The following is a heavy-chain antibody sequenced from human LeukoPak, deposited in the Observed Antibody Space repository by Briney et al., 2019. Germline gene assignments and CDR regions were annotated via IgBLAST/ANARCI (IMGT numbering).Heavy chain of an antibody. Sequence: GSLRLSCAASGFTFSNYWMTWVRQAPGKGLEWVAHINQDGSKEYYMDSVKARFTISRDNAKNSLSLQMNSLRAEDTAVYYCVRDGGVSGYDLLDYWGQGTLVSVSS. CDR2: INQDGSKE. J-gene: IGHJ4*02. CDR1: GFTFSNYW. V-gene: IGHV3-7*01. D-gene: IGHD5-12*01. CDR3: VRDGGVSGYDLLDY.